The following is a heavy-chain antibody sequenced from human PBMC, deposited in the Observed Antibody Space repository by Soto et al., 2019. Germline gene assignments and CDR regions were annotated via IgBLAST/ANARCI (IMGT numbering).Heavy chain of an antibody. D-gene: IGHD6-13*01. J-gene: IGHJ6*02. CDR3: ARDAGAAAGKFLTGGYYGMDV. CDR1: GYTFTSYG. CDR2: ISAYNGNT. V-gene: IGHV1-18*04. Sequence: GASVKVSCKASGYTFTSYGISWVRQAPGQGLEWMGWISAYNGNTNYAQKLQGRVTMTTDTSTSTAYMELRSLRSDDTAVYYCARDAGAAAGKFLTGGYYGMDVWGQGTTVTVSS.